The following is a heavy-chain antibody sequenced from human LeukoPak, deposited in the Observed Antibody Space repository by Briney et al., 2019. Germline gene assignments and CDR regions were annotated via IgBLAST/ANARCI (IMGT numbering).Heavy chain of an antibody. J-gene: IGHJ4*02. CDR1: GGSFSGYY. Sequence: SETLSLTCAVYGGSFSGYYWSWIRQPPGKGLEWIGEINHSGSTNYNPSLKSRVTMSVDTSKNQFSLKLSSVTAADTAVYYCARGQYGAFDYWGQGTLVTVSS. CDR3: ARGQYGAFDY. CDR2: INHSGST. D-gene: IGHD4-17*01. V-gene: IGHV4-34*01.